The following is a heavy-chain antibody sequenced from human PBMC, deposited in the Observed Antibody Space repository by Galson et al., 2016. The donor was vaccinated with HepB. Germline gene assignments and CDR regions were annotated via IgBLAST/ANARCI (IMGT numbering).Heavy chain of an antibody. CDR3: ARRMATITSFDY. CDR1: GFTFSSYW. CDR2: INSDGSST. V-gene: IGHV3-74*01. J-gene: IGHJ4*02. D-gene: IGHD5-24*01. Sequence: SLRLSCAASGFTFSSYWMHWVRQAPGKGLVWVSRINSDGSSTSYADSVKCRFTISRDNAKNTLYLQMNSLRAEDTAVYYCARRMATITSFDYWGQGTLVTVSS.